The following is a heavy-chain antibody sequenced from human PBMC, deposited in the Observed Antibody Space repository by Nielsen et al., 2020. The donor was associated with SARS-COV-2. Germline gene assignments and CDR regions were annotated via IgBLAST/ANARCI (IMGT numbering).Heavy chain of an antibody. V-gene: IGHV3-23*01. D-gene: IGHD3-9*01. Sequence: GGSLRLSCAASGFTFSSYAMSWVRQAPGKGLEWVSAISGSGGRTYYADSVKGRFTIPSDNSKNTLYLQMNSLRAEDTAVYYCAKPNYDILTGYYNVLNYFDYWGQGTLVTVSS. CDR1: GFTFSSYA. CDR2: ISGSGGRT. J-gene: IGHJ4*02. CDR3: AKPNYDILTGYYNVLNYFDY.